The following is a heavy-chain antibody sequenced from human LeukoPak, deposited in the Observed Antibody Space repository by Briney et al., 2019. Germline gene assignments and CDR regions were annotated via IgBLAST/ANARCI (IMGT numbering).Heavy chain of an antibody. CDR3: VIPTGAFDI. V-gene: IGHV3-23*01. CDR2: ISGSGGST. CDR1: GFTFSGYA. D-gene: IGHD2-21*01. J-gene: IGHJ3*02. Sequence: GGSLRLSCAASGFTFSGYAMSWVRQAPGKGLEWISAISGSGGSTYYADSVKGRFTISRDNSKNTLYLQMNSLRAEDTAVYYCVIPTGAFDIWGQGTMVTVSS.